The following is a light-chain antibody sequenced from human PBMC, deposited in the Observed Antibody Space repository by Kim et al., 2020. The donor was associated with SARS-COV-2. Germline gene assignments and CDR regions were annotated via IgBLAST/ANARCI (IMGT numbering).Light chain of an antibody. CDR1: QSVGSN. Sequence: SLSPGEGVTLSCRASQSVGSNLAWYQQKPGQAPRLLISDASNRVTGVPTRFSGSGSGTDFTLTIRSLEPEDFAVYYCQQRYNWWTFGQGTKVDIK. V-gene: IGKV3-11*01. CDR3: QQRYNWWT. J-gene: IGKJ1*01. CDR2: DAS.